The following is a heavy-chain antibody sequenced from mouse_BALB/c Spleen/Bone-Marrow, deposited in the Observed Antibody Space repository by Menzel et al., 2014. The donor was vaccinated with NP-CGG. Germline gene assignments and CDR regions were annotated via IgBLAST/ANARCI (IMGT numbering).Heavy chain of an antibody. J-gene: IGHJ4*01. Sequence: VKLVESGPGLVQPPQSLSITCTVSGFSLTSYGVHWVRQSPGKGLEWLGVIWSGGSTDYNAAFISRLSISKDNSKSQVFFKMNSLQADDTAIYYCASNWDYAMDYWGQGTSVTVSS. D-gene: IGHD4-1*01. CDR1: GFSLTSYG. CDR3: ASNWDYAMDY. CDR2: IWSGGST. V-gene: IGHV2-4-1*01.